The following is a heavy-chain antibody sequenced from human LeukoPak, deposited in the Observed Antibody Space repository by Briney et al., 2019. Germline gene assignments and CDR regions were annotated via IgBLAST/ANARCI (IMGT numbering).Heavy chain of an antibody. J-gene: IGHJ4*02. Sequence: GRSLRLSCAASGFTFSSYGMHWVRQAPGKGLEWVSVIYSGGSTYYSDSVKGRFTISRDNSKNTLYLQMNSLRADDTAVYYCDEMATIPRGYWGQGTLVTVSS. CDR2: IYSGGST. V-gene: IGHV3-NL1*01. CDR1: GFTFSSYG. D-gene: IGHD5-24*01. CDR3: DEMATIPRGY.